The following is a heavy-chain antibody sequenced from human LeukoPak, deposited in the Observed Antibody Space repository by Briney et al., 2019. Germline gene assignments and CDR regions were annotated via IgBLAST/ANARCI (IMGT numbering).Heavy chain of an antibody. CDR1: SGSISSYY. J-gene: IGHJ4*02. D-gene: IGHD6-19*01. Sequence: SETLSLTCTVSSGSISSYYWSWIRQPPGKGLELIGFIYYSGSTSYNPSLKSRVTISVDTSKSQFSLKLSSVIAADTAVYYCARRAYSSGFDYIDYWGQGTLVTVSS. V-gene: IGHV4-59*08. CDR3: ARRAYSSGFDYIDY. CDR2: IYYSGST.